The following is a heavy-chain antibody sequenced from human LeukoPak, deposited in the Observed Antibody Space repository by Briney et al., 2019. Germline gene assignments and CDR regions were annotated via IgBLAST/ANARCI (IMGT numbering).Heavy chain of an antibody. V-gene: IGHV3-30*18. CDR2: ISYDGSNK. CDR3: AKDPWSGGSFGDY. D-gene: IGHD2-15*01. J-gene: IGHJ4*02. Sequence: GGSLRLSFAASGFTFSSYGMHWVRQAPGKGLEWVAVISYDGSNKYYADSVKGRFTISRDNSKNTLYLQMNSLRAEDTAVYYCAKDPWSGGSFGDYWGQGTLVTVSS. CDR1: GFTFSSYG.